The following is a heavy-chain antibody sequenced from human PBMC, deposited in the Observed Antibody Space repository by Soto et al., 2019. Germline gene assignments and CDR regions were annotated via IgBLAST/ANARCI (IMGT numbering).Heavy chain of an antibody. J-gene: IGHJ5*02. CDR3: AKDNCISTSCYRLYNWFDP. D-gene: IGHD2-2*01. CDR2: ISYGGSNK. CDR1: GFTFSSYG. Sequence: SLRLSCAASGFTFSSYGMHWVRQAPGKGLEWVAVISYGGSNKYYADSVKGRFTISRDNSKNTLYLQMNNLRAEDTAVYYCAKDNCISTSCYRLYNWFDPWGQRTLVTVSS. V-gene: IGHV3-30*18.